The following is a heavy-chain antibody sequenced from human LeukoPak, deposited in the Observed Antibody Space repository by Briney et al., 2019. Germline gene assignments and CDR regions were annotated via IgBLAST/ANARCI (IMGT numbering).Heavy chain of an antibody. D-gene: IGHD6-13*01. CDR2: ISGSGGST. CDR3: ATDSSSWYFDF. J-gene: IGHJ4*02. CDR1: GFTSSSNA. Sequence: GGSLRLSCAASGFTSSSNAMSWVRQAPGKGLEWVSGISGSGGSTSYADSVKGRFTISRDNSKNTLHLQMNSLRVEDTAVYYCATDSSSWYFDFWGQGALVTVSS. V-gene: IGHV3-23*01.